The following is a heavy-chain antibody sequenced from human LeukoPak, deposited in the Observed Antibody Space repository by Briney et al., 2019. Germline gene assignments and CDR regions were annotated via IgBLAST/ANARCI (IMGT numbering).Heavy chain of an antibody. CDR1: GGSFSGYY. V-gene: IGHV4-34*01. CDR2: INHSGST. D-gene: IGHD6-13*01. CDR3: ARGLPYSSSRYVY. Sequence: NPSETLSLTCAVYGGSFSGYYWSWIRQPPGKGLEWIGEINHSGSTNYNPSLKSRVTISVDTSKNQFSLKLSSVTAADTAVYYCARGLPYSSSRYVYWGQGTLVTVSS. J-gene: IGHJ4*02.